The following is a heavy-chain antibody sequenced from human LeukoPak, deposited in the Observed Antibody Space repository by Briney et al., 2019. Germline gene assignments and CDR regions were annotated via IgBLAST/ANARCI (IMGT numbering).Heavy chain of an antibody. CDR1: GYTFNTYP. CDR2: ISINNGNT. Sequence: ASVKVSCKASGYTFNTYPISWVRQAPGQGLEWMGWISINNGNTDYVQKFQGRVTMTADTATSTAYMELRSLTYDDTAVYYCARDDSGTWWGYWGQGTLVTVSS. D-gene: IGHD6-13*01. J-gene: IGHJ4*02. CDR3: ARDDSGTWWGY. V-gene: IGHV1-18*01.